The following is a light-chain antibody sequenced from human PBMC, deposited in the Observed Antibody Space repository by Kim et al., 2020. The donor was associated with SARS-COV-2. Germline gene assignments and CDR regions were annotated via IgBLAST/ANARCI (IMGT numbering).Light chain of an antibody. V-gene: IGKV3-11*01. J-gene: IGKJ2*01. Sequence: EIVLTQSPATLSLSPGERATLSCRASQSVSRNLIWYQQKPGQAPRPLMYDASNRATGVPARFSGSGSGTDFTLTISSLEPEDFAVYYCQQRTNWRYTFGQGTKLEIK. CDR2: DAS. CDR3: QQRTNWRYT. CDR1: QSVSRN.